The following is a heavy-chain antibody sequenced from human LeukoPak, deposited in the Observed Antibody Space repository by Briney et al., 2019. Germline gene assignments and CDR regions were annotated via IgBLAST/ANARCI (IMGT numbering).Heavy chain of an antibody. D-gene: IGHD2-2*01. J-gene: IGHJ6*02. Sequence: SETLSLTCAVYGGSFSGYYWSWIRQPPGKGLEWIGEINHSGSTNYNPSLKSRVTISVDTSKNQFSLKLSSVTAADTAVYYCARGEPAAMLWGYYYYYYGTDVWGQGTTVTVSS. CDR2: INHSGST. CDR1: GGSFSGYY. CDR3: ARGEPAAMLWGYYYYYYGTDV. V-gene: IGHV4-34*01.